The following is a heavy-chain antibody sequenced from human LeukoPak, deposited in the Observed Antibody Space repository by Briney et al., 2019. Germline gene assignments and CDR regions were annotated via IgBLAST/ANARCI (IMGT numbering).Heavy chain of an antibody. CDR3: ARGTTVTRAFDY. CDR2: INPSGGST. V-gene: IGHV1-46*01. J-gene: IGHJ4*02. Sequence: ASVKVSCKASVYTFTSYYMHWVRQAHGQGLEWMGIINPSGGSTSYAQKFQGRVTMTRDTSTSTVYMELSSLRSEDTAVYYCARGTTVTRAFDYWGQGTLVTVSS. CDR1: VYTFTSYY. D-gene: IGHD4-17*01.